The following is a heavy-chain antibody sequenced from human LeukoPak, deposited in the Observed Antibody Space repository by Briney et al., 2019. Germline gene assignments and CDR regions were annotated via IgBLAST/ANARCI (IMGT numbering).Heavy chain of an antibody. Sequence: SETLSLTCTVSGGSISSYYWSWIRQPPGKGLEWIGYIYYSGSTNYNPSLKSRVTISVDTSKNQFSLKLSSVTAADTAVYYCARLVYYYDSSGYLYYFDYWGQGTLVTVPS. J-gene: IGHJ4*02. D-gene: IGHD3-22*01. CDR2: IYYSGST. CDR1: GGSISSYY. CDR3: ARLVYYYDSSGYLYYFDY. V-gene: IGHV4-59*01.